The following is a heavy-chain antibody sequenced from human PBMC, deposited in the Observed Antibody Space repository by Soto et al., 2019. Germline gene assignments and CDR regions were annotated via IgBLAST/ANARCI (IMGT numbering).Heavy chain of an antibody. Sequence: ASVKVSCKASGYTFTSYAMHWVRQAPGQRLEWMGWINAGNGNTKYSQKFQGRVTITRDTSASTAYMELSSLRSEDTAVYYCAREEPIDCSSTSCWLAGAFDIWGQGTMVTVSS. CDR2: INAGNGNT. D-gene: IGHD2-2*01. CDR1: GYTFTSYA. J-gene: IGHJ3*02. V-gene: IGHV1-3*01. CDR3: AREEPIDCSSTSCWLAGAFDI.